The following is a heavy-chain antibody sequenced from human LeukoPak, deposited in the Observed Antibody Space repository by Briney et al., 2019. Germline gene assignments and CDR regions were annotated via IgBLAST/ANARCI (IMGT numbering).Heavy chain of an antibody. CDR3: ARGPSGYSSSWYGGGYFDY. D-gene: IGHD6-13*01. Sequence: SETLSLTCTVSGCSISSGSYYWSWIRQPAGKGLEWIGRIYTSGSTNYNPSLKSRVTISVDTSKNQFSLKLSSVTAADTAVYYCARGPSGYSSSWYGGGYFDYWGQGTLVTVSS. V-gene: IGHV4-61*02. CDR2: IYTSGST. J-gene: IGHJ4*02. CDR1: GCSISSGSYY.